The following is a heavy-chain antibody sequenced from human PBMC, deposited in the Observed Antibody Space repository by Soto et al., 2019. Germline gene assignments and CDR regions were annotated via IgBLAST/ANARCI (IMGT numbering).Heavy chain of an antibody. CDR1: GFTFSSYG. V-gene: IGHV3-33*01. CDR3: ARAGASYCSSTSCHKEGFSGTGFDP. D-gene: IGHD2-2*02. CDR2: IWYDGSNK. J-gene: IGHJ5*02. Sequence: GGSLRLSCAASGFTFSSYGMHWVRQAPGKGLEWVAVIWYDGSNKYYADSVKGRFTISRDNSKNTRYLQMNSLRAEDTAVYYGARAGASYCSSTSCHKEGFSGTGFDPWGQGTLVTVSS.